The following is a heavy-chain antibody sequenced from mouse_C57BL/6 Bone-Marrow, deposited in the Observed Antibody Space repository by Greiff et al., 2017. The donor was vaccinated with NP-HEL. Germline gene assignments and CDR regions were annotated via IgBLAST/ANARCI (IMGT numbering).Heavy chain of an antibody. CDR2: IYPGDGDT. CDR3: ARGMVRPAY. D-gene: IGHD2-2*01. CDR1: GYAFSSSW. V-gene: IGHV1-82*01. Sequence: QVQLKESGPELVKPGASVKISCKASGYAFSSSWMNWVKQRPGKGLEWIGRIYPGDGDTNYNGKFKGKATLTADKSSSTAYMQLSSLTSEDSAVYFCARGMVRPAYWGQGTLVTVSA. J-gene: IGHJ3*01.